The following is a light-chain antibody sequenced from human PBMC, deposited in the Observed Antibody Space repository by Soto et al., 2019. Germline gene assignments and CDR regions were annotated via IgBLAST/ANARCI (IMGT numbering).Light chain of an antibody. CDR2: EVS. Sequence: QSALTQPPSVSGSPGQSVTISCTGTSSDIGSYNRVSWYQQPPGTAPTLMIYEVSNRPSGVPDRFSGSKSGNTASLTISGLQAEDEADYYCSSFTSSSTLVFGGGTKVTVL. CDR3: SSFTSSSTLV. V-gene: IGLV2-18*02. J-gene: IGLJ2*01. CDR1: SSDIGSYNR.